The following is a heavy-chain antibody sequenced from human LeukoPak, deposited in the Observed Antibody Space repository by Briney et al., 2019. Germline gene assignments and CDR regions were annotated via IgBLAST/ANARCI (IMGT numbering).Heavy chain of an antibody. CDR1: GFTFEKYV. CDR3: AKDLGWELPAEAY. J-gene: IGHJ4*02. CDR2: IYGSGVSI. V-gene: IGHV3-23*01. D-gene: IGHD1-26*01. Sequence: PGGSLRLSCVASGFTFEKYVMNWVRQAPGKGLEWLATIYGSGVSISYADSVKGRFIISRDNSNNTLYLQMNSLRAEDTAMYFCAKDLGWELPAEAYWGQGILVTVSS.